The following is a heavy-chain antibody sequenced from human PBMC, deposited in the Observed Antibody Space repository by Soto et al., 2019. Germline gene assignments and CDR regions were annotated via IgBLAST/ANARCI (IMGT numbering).Heavy chain of an antibody. CDR3: ARGGGPDVWFHEF. J-gene: IGHJ4*02. CDR1: GGLFSSFA. CDR2: IIPVFGTT. V-gene: IGHV1-69*01. Sequence: QAHLVQSGPEVKKPGSSVKVSCKDSGGLFSSFAISWVRQAPGQGLEWLGGIIPVFGTTYYAEKFQDRLTITADESTNTAYMELGSLTSGDTAIDYCARGGGPDVWFHEFWGQGPLVTVSS. D-gene: IGHD3-3*01.